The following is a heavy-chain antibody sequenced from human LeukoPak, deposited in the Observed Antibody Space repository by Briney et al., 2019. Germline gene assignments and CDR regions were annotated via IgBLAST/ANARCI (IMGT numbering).Heavy chain of an antibody. V-gene: IGHV4-34*01. CDR3: ARALRGRRDYYYMDV. J-gene: IGHJ6*03. CDR2: INHSGST. Sequence: PSETLSLTCAVNGGSFSGYYWSWIRQPPGKGLEWIGEINHSGSTNYNPSLKSRVTISVDTSKNQFSLNLSSVTAADTAVYYCARALRGRRDYYYMDVWGKGTTVTVSS. D-gene: IGHD3-10*01. CDR1: GGSFSGYY.